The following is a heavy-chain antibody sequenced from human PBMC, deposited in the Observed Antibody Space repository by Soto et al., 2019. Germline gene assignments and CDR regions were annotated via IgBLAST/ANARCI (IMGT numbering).Heavy chain of an antibody. CDR1: WFTCGNHG. J-gene: IGHJ3*02. CDR3: ANDLGRSEVLDI. Sequence: GSIRHCTAASWFTCGNHGGSWVLLAPGKGLEWVSVISGSCGSTYYADSVKGRFTISIDNSKNTLYLQMNSLRAEDTAVYYCANDLGRSEVLDIWGHGTMV. V-gene: IGHV3-23*01. CDR2: ISGSCGST. D-gene: IGHD6-19*01.